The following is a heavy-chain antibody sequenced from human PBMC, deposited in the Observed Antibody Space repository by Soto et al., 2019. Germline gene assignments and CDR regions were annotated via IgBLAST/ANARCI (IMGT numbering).Heavy chain of an antibody. D-gene: IGHD3-22*01. Sequence: VGSLRVSCAASGFTFDDYTMHWVRQAPGKGLEWVSLISWDGGSAYYADSVKGRFTISRDNSKNSLYLQMNSLRTEDTALYYCAKDGRVEMATMIFDYWGQGTLVTVSS. V-gene: IGHV3-43*01. CDR2: ISWDGGSA. CDR3: AKDGRVEMATMIFDY. CDR1: GFTFDDYT. J-gene: IGHJ4*02.